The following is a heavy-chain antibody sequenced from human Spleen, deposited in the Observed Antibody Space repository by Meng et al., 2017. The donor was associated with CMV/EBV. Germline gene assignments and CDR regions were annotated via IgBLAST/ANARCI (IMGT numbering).Heavy chain of an antibody. CDR1: GFTFSSYW. D-gene: IGHD6-19*01. J-gene: IGHJ4*02. CDR3: ARRHSSGWYLYFDY. Sequence: GGSLRLSCAASGFTFSSYWMHWVRQAPGKGLVWVSRINSDGSSTSYADSVKGRFTISRDNAKNTLYLQMNSLRAEDTAVYYCARRHSSGWYLYFDYWGQGTLVTVSS. CDR2: INSDGSST. V-gene: IGHV3-74*01.